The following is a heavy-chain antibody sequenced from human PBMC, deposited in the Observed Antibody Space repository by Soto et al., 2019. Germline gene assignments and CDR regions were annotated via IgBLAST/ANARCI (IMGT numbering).Heavy chain of an antibody. CDR3: AKESAVGWYLIDY. CDR2: IVASGGST. D-gene: IGHD6-19*01. V-gene: IGHV3-23*01. Sequence: EVQLLESGGGLVQPGGSLRLSCAASGFTFSRYAMSWVRQAPGKGLEWVSVIVASGGSTYYADSVKGRFTISRDNSVDTLYLQMNTLGAEDTAVYYCAKESAVGWYLIDYWGQGTLVTVSS. CDR1: GFTFSRYA. J-gene: IGHJ4*02.